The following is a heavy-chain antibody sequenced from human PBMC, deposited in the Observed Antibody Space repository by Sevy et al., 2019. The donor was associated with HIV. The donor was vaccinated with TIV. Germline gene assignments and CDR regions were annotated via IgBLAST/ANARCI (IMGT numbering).Heavy chain of an antibody. Sequence: SETLSLTCTVSGDSVSGGNYYWSWIRQPPGKGREWMGYFYYSGTTNSNPSLKSRVTISIDTSKNQFSLRLSSVTAADTAVYYCARVGPRWYSSSWLDYYYYGMDVWGQGTTVTVSS. D-gene: IGHD6-13*01. V-gene: IGHV4-61*01. CDR3: ARVGPRWYSSSWLDYYYYGMDV. J-gene: IGHJ6*02. CDR1: GDSVSGGNYY. CDR2: FYYSGTT.